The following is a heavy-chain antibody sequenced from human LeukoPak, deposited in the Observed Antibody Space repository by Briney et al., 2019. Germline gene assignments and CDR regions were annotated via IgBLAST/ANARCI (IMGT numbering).Heavy chain of an antibody. V-gene: IGHV3-43D*03. CDR1: GFTFDDYA. D-gene: IGHD3-10*01. Sequence: GGSLRLSCAASGFTFDDYAMHWIRQAPGKGLEWVSLISWDGGSTYCADSVKGRFTISRDNSKNSLYLQMNSLRAEDTALYYCAKDALYGSGSGDYFDYWGQGTLVTVSS. J-gene: IGHJ4*02. CDR2: ISWDGGST. CDR3: AKDALYGSGSGDYFDY.